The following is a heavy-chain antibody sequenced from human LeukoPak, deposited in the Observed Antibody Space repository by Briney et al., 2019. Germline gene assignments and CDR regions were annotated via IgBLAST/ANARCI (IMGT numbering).Heavy chain of an antibody. J-gene: IGHJ4*02. CDR3: ASPIGIAAAGTIDY. CDR1: VWSLSSYGVY. CDR2: MYHSGTT. D-gene: IGHD6-13*01. V-gene: IGHV4-39*01. Sequence: SETVPLTCPVCVWSLSSYGVYWLGIRDPPGVALEGIGCMYHSGTTYYIPSLKSRVTISVDTSKNQFSLKLSSVTAADTAVYYCASPIGIAAAGTIDYWGQGTLVTVSS.